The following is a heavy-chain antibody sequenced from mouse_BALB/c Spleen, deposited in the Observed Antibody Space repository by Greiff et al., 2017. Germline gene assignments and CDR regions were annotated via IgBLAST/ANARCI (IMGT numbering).Heavy chain of an antibody. D-gene: IGHD2-3*01. J-gene: IGHJ2*01. CDR1: GYSITSDYA. Sequence: EVQLQESGPGLVKPFQSLSLTCTVTGYSITSDYAGNWIRQFPGNKLEWMGYITYSGSTSYNPSFKSRISITRDTSKNQFFLQLNSVTPEDTATYNSARFDGPAFDYWGQGTTRTVSS. V-gene: IGHV3-2*02. CDR2: ITYSGST. CDR3: ARFDGPAFDY.